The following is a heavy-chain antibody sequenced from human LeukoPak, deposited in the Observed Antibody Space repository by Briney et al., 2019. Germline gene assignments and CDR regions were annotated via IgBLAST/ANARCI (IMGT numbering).Heavy chain of an antibody. V-gene: IGHV3-30*02. J-gene: IGHJ4*02. CDR2: IRYDGSNK. CDR1: GFTFSSYG. CDR3: AKASFTIAAAGTQFDY. D-gene: IGHD6-13*01. Sequence: GGSLRLSCAASGFTFSSYGMHWVRQAPGKGLEWVAFIRYDGSNKYYADSVKGRFTISRDNSKNTLYLQMNSLRAEDTAVYYCAKASFTIAAAGTQFDYWGQGTLVTVSS.